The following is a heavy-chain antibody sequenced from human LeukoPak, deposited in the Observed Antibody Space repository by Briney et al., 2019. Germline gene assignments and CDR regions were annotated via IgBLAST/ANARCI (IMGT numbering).Heavy chain of an antibody. CDR1: GFTFSSYS. CDR3: GPIAAAGITDY. Sequence: PGGSLRLSCAASGFTFSSYSMNWVRQAPGKGLEWVSAISGSGGSTYYADSVKGRFTISRDNSKNTLYLQMNSLRAEDTAVYYCGPIAAAGITDYWGQGTLVTVSS. D-gene: IGHD6-13*01. V-gene: IGHV3-23*01. J-gene: IGHJ4*02. CDR2: ISGSGGST.